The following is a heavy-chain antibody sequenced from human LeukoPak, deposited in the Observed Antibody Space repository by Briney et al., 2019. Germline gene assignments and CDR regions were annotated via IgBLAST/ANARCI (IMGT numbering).Heavy chain of an antibody. V-gene: IGHV4-59*08. CDR2: IYYSGST. CDR1: GGSISSYY. CDR3: ARHKAITMIVVFDY. Sequence: SETLSLTCTVSGGSISSYYWSWIRQPPGKGLEWIGYIYYSGSTNYNPSLKSRVTISVDTSKNQFSLKLSSVTAADTAVYCCARHKAITMIVVFDYWGQGTLVTVSS. D-gene: IGHD3-22*01. J-gene: IGHJ4*02.